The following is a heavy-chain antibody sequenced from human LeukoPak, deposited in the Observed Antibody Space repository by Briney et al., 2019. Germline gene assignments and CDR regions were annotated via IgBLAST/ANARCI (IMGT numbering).Heavy chain of an antibody. Sequence: SETLSLTCTVSGGSISSGSYYWSWIRQPAGKGLEWIGRIYTSGSTNYNPSLKSRVTISVDKSKNQFSLKLSSVTAADTAVYYCARDQRAVYSMLGAFDIWGQGTMVTVSS. V-gene: IGHV4-61*02. J-gene: IGHJ3*02. CDR2: IYTSGST. CDR3: ARDQRAVYSMLGAFDI. CDR1: GGSISSGSYY. D-gene: IGHD2-8*01.